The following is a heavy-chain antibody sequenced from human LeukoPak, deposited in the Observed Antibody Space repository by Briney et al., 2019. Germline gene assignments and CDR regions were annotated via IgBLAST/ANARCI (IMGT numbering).Heavy chain of an antibody. CDR3: TRGPPNWGYDY. D-gene: IGHD7-27*01. V-gene: IGHV1-8*02. J-gene: IGHJ4*02. Sequence: ASVKVSCKASGYTFTSYGINWVRQATGQGLEWMGWMSPNSGNTGYAQKFQGRVTMTRSTSMSTAYMELSSLKSEDTAVYYCTRGPPNWGYDYWGQGTLVTVSS. CDR1: GYTFTSYG. CDR2: MSPNSGNT.